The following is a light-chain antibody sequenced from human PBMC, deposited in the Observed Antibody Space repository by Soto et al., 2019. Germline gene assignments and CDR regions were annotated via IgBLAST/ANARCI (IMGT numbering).Light chain of an antibody. V-gene: IGKV3-15*01. Sequence: EVVMTQSPATVSVSPGEGVTLSCRASQTISNDLAWYQQKPGQAPRLLIYGASTRATGVPARFSGGGSGTEFTHTLRSLQSEDFAFYYCQQNNKWPPVTFGGGTKVEIK. CDR2: GAS. CDR1: QTISND. CDR3: QQNNKWPPVT. J-gene: IGKJ4*01.